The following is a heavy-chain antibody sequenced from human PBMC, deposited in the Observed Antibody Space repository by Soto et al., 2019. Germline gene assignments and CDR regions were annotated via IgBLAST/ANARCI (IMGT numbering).Heavy chain of an antibody. CDR1: RCSISTSNW. V-gene: IGHV4-4*02. Sequence: QVQLPQSGTRLVKPSGTLSLTCAVSRCSISTSNWWSWVRQPPGQVLERIGEMDHSGSTNYNPYLSSCVTISIDKLRKQSSVKLSSVTAADTAVTYCASRSVVYGPRLGYFQRWGQGTLVTVSS. CDR2: MDHSGST. D-gene: IGHD4-17*01. J-gene: IGHJ1*01. CDR3: ASRSVVYGPRLGYFQR.